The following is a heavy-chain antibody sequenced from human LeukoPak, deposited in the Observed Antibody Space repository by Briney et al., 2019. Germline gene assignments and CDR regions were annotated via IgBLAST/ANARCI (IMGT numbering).Heavy chain of an antibody. V-gene: IGHV1-2*02. CDR2: INPDSGVS. Sequence: ASVKVSCKASEDIFSGHYIHWIRQAPGQGLEWMGWINPDSGVSKYAQQFQGRVTLTRDTSIRTLYMDLSSLTSDDTAVYYCARKGIWNYVLAYWGQGTLVTISS. J-gene: IGHJ4*02. CDR1: EDIFSGHY. CDR3: ARKGIWNYVLAY. D-gene: IGHD1-7*01.